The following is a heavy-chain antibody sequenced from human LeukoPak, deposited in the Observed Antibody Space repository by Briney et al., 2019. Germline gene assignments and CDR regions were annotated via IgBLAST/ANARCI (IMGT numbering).Heavy chain of an antibody. CDR1: GYTFTSYD. CDR2: MNPNSGNT. Sequence: ASVKVSCKASGYTFTSYDINWVRRATGQGLEWMGWMNPNSGNTGYAQKFQGRVTMTRNSSISTAYIELSSLRSEDTAVYYCARGKQIWFKDSWGQGTLVTVSS. J-gene: IGHJ5*02. CDR3: ARGKQIWFKDS. V-gene: IGHV1-8*01. D-gene: IGHD5-18*01.